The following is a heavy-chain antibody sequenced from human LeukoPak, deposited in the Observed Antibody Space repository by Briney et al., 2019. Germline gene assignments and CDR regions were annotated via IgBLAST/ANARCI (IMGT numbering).Heavy chain of an antibody. CDR3: AKSNGYGLVDI. V-gene: IGHV4-34*01. CDR1: GGSFSGYY. J-gene: IGHJ3*02. CDR2: INHSGST. D-gene: IGHD3-10*01. Sequence: SETLSLTRAVYGGSFSGYYWSWFRQPPGKGLEWIGEINHSGSTNYNPSLKSRVTISVDTSKNQFSLKLNSVTAADTAVYYCAKSNGYGLVDIWGQGTMVTVSS.